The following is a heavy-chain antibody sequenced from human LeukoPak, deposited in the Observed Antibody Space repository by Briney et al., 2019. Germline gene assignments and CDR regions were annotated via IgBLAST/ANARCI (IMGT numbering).Heavy chain of an antibody. CDR2: INPSGGST. J-gene: IGHJ6*02. V-gene: IGHV1-46*01. Sequence: ASVKVSCKASGGTFSSYAISWVRQAPGQGLEWMGIINPSGGSTSYAQKFQGRVTMTRDTSTSTVYMGLSSLRSEDTAVYYCARDGDYGSGSYDGYYGMDVWGQGTTVTVSS. CDR3: ARDGDYGSGSYDGYYGMDV. D-gene: IGHD3-10*01. CDR1: GGTFSSYA.